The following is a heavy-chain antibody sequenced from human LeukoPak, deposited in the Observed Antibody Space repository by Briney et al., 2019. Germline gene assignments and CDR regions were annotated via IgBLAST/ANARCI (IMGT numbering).Heavy chain of an antibody. D-gene: IGHD3-22*01. CDR1: GFTFSSYA. CDR3: ARDSYYYDSSGYSPVDY. J-gene: IGHJ4*02. Sequence: GGSLRLSCAASGFTFSSYAMHWVRQAPGKGLEWVAVISYDGSNKYYADSVKGRFTISRDNSKNTLYLQMNSLRAEDTAVYYCARDSYYYDSSGYSPVDYWGQGTLVTVSS. CDR2: ISYDGSNK. V-gene: IGHV3-30-3*01.